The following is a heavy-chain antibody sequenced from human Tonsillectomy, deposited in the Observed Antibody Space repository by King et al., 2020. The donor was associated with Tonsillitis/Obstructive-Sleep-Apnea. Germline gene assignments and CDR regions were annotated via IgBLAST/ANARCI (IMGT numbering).Heavy chain of an antibody. V-gene: IGHV4-34*01. CDR1: GGSFSGYY. CDR3: AGGQKGGVGATSHIDY. Sequence: VQLQQWGAGLLKPSETLSLTCAVYGGSFSGYYWSWIRQPPGKGLEWIGEINHSGSTNYNPSLKSRVTISVDTSKNQFSLKLSSVTAADTAVYYCAGGQKGGVGATSHIDYWGQGTLVTVSS. D-gene: IGHD1-26*01. CDR2: INHSGST. J-gene: IGHJ4*02.